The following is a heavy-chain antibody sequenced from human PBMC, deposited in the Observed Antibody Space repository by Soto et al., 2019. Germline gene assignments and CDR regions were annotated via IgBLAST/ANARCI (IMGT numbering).Heavy chain of an antibody. V-gene: IGHV1-69*02. CDR2: IIPILGIA. Sequence: GASVKVSCKASGCTFSSYTISWVRQAPGQGLEWMGRIIPILGIANYAQKFQGRVTITADKSTSTAYMELSSLRSEDTAVYYCARVEMATNSNWFDPWGQGTLVTVSS. D-gene: IGHD5-12*01. CDR3: ARVEMATNSNWFDP. CDR1: GCTFSSYT. J-gene: IGHJ5*02.